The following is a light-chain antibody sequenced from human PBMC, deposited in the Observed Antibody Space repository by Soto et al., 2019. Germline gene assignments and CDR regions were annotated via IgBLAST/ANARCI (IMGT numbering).Light chain of an antibody. CDR3: QHYDASPPRYT. J-gene: IGKJ2*01. CDR2: DAS. V-gene: IGKV3-20*01. Sequence: EIVLTQSPGTLSLSPGERATLSCRASQSVSSRYLAWYQHKAGQGPRLLIYDASSRATGIPDRFSGSGSGTDFPLTISRLEPEDFAVYYCQHYDASPPRYTFGQGTKLDIK. CDR1: QSVSSRY.